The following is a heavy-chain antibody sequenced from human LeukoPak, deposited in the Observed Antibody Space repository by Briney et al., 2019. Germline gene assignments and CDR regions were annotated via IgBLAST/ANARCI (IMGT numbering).Heavy chain of an antibody. V-gene: IGHV4-59*08. CDR3: ARNTRVGEYNWFDP. CDR1: GGSISSYY. D-gene: IGHD3-10*02. J-gene: IGHJ5*02. Sequence: PLETLSLTCTVSGGSISSYYWSWIRQSPGKGLEWIGCINYSGSTNYNPSLKSRVTISVDTSKNQFSLRLSSVTAADTAVYYCARNTRVGEYNWFDPWGLGTLVTVSS. CDR2: INYSGST.